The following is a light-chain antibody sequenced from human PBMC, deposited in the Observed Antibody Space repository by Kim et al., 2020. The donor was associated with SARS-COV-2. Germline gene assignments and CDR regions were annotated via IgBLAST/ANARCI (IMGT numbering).Light chain of an antibody. CDR1: GSGGGTK. CDR2: GGS. Sequence: PGERDAVSCRASGSGGGTKLAWYQQKPGQAPRLLIYGGSTRAEGIPDRFSGRGSGTDFSLTISSLQPEDFAVYYCQVYGSPSPWTFGQGTKVDIK. V-gene: IGKV3-20*01. J-gene: IGKJ1*01. CDR3: QVYGSPSPWT.